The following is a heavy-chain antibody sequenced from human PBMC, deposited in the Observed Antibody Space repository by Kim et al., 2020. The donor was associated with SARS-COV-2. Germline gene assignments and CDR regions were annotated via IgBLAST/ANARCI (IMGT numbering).Heavy chain of an antibody. Sequence: SETLSLTCTVSGGSISSYYWSWIRQPAGKGLEWIGRIYTSGSTNYNPSLKSRVTMSVDTSKNQFSLKLSSVTAADTAVYYCARDRYCSSTSCRRGSYYYYGMDVWGQGTTVTVSS. CDR3: ARDRYCSSTSCRRGSYYYYGMDV. CDR1: GGSISSYY. D-gene: IGHD2-2*01. CDR2: IYTSGST. V-gene: IGHV4-4*07. J-gene: IGHJ6*02.